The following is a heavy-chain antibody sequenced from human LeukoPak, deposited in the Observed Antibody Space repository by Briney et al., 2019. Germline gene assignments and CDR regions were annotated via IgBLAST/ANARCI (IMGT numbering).Heavy chain of an antibody. CDR3: AKDLGHYYDSSGYLDY. CDR2: ISGSGGST. Sequence: GGSLRLSCAASGFTFSSYAMSWVRQAPGKGLEWVSAISGSGGSTYYADSVKGRFTISRDNSKNTLYLQMNSLRAEDTAVYYCAKDLGHYYDSSGYLDYWGQGTLVTVSS. J-gene: IGHJ4*02. CDR1: GFTFSSYA. D-gene: IGHD3-22*01. V-gene: IGHV3-23*01.